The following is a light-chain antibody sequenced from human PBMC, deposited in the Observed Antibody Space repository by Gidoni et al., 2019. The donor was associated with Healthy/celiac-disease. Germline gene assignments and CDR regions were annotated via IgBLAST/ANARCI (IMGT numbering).Light chain of an antibody. CDR3: QQYNSYST. J-gene: IGKJ1*01. CDR2: DAS. V-gene: IGKV1-5*01. CDR1: QSISSW. Sequence: DIQMTQSPSTLSASVGDRVTITCRASQSISSWLAWYQQKPGKAPKLLIYDASSLESGVPSRFSGSGSGTEFTLTISSLQPDDFATYYCQQYNSYSTXGXGTKXEIK.